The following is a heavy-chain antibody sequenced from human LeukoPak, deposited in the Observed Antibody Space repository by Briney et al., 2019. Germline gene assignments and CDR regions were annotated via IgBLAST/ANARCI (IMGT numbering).Heavy chain of an antibody. CDR1: GGSITSGDDY. D-gene: IGHD3-10*01. Sequence: SQTLSLTCSVSGGSITSGDDYWSWIRQPPGKALEWLGYIYSSGCTSLNPSLRSRVPISLATSKDQFSLGMSSATAADTAVYYCARGRGSGRYYYYYHGVDVWGQGTTVSVSS. CDR2: IYSSGCT. CDR3: ARGRGSGRYYYYYHGVDV. J-gene: IGHJ6*02. V-gene: IGHV4-30-4*01.